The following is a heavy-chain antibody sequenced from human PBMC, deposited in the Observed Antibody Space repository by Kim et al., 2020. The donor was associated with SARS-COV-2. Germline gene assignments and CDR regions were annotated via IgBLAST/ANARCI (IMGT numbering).Heavy chain of an antibody. Sequence: SETLSLTCAVSGGSISSSNLWSWVRQPPGKGLEWIGEIYHSGSTNYNPSLKSRVTISVDKSKNQFSLKLSSVTAADTAVYYCATQWLVPGALAYWGQGTLVTVSS. CDR2: IYHSGST. D-gene: IGHD6-19*01. CDR3: ATQWLVPGALAY. V-gene: IGHV4-4*02. J-gene: IGHJ4*02. CDR1: GGSISSSNL.